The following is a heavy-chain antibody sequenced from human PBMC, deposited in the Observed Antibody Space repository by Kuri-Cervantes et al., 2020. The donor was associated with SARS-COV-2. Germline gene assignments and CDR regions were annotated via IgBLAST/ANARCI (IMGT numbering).Heavy chain of an antibody. CDR2: ISSSSSYI. V-gene: IGHV3-21*01. Sequence: ESLKISCAASGFTFSSYSMNWVRQAPGKGLEWVSSISSSSSYIYYADSVKGRFTISRDNSENTLYLQMNSLRVEDTAIYYCTTIIDYWGQGTLVTVSS. CDR1: GFTFSSYS. J-gene: IGHJ4*02. CDR3: TTIIDY.